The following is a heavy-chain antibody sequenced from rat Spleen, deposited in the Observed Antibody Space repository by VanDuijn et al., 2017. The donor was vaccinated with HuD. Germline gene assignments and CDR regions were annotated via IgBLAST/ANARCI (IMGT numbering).Heavy chain of an antibody. J-gene: IGHJ4*01. V-gene: IGHV2-63*01. CDR2: MWYDGDT. Sequence: QVQLKESGPGLVQPSETLSLTCTVSGFSLTSYSVSWVRQPSGKGPEWMGRMWYDGDTAYNSALKSRLSISRDTSKNQVFLKMNILRTDDTGTYYCTRGHNSGDVMDAWGQGASVTVSS. CDR1: GFSLTSYS. CDR3: TRGHNSGDVMDA. D-gene: IGHD4-3*01.